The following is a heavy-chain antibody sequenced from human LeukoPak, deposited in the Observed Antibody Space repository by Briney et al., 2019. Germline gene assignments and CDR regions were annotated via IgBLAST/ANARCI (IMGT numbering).Heavy chain of an antibody. D-gene: IGHD3-10*01. CDR2: IRSKAHSYAT. J-gene: IGHJ4*02. CDR1: GFTFSGFA. Sequence: GGSLRLSCAASGFTFSGFAMHWVRQASGKGLEWVGRIRSKAHSYATAYAASVKGRFTISRDDSKNTAYLQMNSLTTEDTAVYYCTRLALDTSGGSGGYWGQGTLVTVSS. V-gene: IGHV3-73*01. CDR3: TRLALDTSGGSGGY.